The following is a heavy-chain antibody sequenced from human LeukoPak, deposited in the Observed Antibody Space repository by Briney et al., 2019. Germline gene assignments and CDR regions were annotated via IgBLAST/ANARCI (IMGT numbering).Heavy chain of an antibody. Sequence: GGSLRLSCAASGLTFSSWWMTWVRQLPGKGLEWVANIKPDGSDKYYVDSVKGRFTISRDNAKNSLYLQMNSLRAEDTAVYYCARGGYSSSWYWVYWGQGTLVTVSS. J-gene: IGHJ4*02. CDR2: IKPDGSDK. D-gene: IGHD6-13*01. V-gene: IGHV3-7*01. CDR3: ARGGYSSSWYWVY. CDR1: GLTFSSWW.